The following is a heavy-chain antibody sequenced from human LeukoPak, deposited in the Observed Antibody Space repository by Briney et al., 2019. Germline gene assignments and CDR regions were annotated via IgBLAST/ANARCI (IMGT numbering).Heavy chain of an antibody. CDR2: IYYDGTNE. CDR1: GFTFRSYH. Sequence: GGSLRLSCAAFGFTFRSYHMHWVRQAPGKGLEWVAVIYYDGTNENYADSVKGRFTISRDNSQSTLHLQMNSLSAEDTAVYYCARDQSGYFDSWGQGTLVTVSS. V-gene: IGHV3-33*01. CDR3: ARDQSGYFDS. D-gene: IGHD3-10*01. J-gene: IGHJ4*02.